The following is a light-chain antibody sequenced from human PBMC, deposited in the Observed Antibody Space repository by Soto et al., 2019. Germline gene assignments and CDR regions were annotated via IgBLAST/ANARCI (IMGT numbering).Light chain of an antibody. CDR2: WAS. V-gene: IGKV4-1*01. Sequence: DIVMTQSPDSLAVSLGERATINCKSSQSVLYSSNNKNYLGWYQQKPGQTPKLLIYWASNRDSGVPDRFSGSGSGTDFTLTISSLQAEDVAVYYCQQYYIPPYTCGKGTRLEI. J-gene: IGKJ2*01. CDR1: QSVLYSSNNKNY. CDR3: QQYYIPPYT.